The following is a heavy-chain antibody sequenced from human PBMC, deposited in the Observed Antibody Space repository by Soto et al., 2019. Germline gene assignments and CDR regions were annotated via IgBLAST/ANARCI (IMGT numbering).Heavy chain of an antibody. V-gene: IGHV4-31*03. D-gene: IGHD3-10*01. CDR2: IYYSGST. J-gene: IGHJ6*02. CDR3: ARELRVGEDYYGMAV. CDR1: GGSISSGGYY. Sequence: QVQLQESGPGLVKPSQTLSLTCTVSGGSISSGGYYWSWILQHPGKGLEWIGYIYYSGSTYYNPSLKSRVTISVDTSKNQFSLKLSSVTAADTAVYYCARELRVGEDYYGMAVWGQGTTVTVSS.